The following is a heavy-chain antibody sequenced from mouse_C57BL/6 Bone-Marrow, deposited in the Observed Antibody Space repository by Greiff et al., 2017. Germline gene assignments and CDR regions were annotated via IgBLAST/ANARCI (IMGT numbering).Heavy chain of an antibody. J-gene: IGHJ2*01. CDR3: HFYFDH. CDR1: GYAFSSSW. Sequence: VQLQQSGPELVKPGASVKISCKASGYAFSSSWMNWVKQRPGKGLEWIGRIYPGDGDTNYNGKFKGKATLTADKSSSTAYMQLSSLTSEYSAVYFCHFYFDHCGQVTPLTVSS. V-gene: IGHV1-82*01. CDR2: IYPGDGDT.